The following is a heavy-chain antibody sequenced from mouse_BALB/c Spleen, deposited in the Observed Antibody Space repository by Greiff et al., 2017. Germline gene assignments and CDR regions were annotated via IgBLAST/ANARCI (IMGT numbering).Heavy chain of an antibody. CDR1: GFNIKDYY. V-gene: IGHV14-4*02. CDR3: NEIHYSHYYAMDY. CDR2: IDPENGDT. Sequence: EVNVVESGAELVRSGASVKLSCTASGFNIKDYYMHWVKQRPEQGLEWIGWIDPENGDTEYAPKFQGKATMTADTSSNTAYLQLSSLTSEDTAVYYCNEIHYSHYYAMDYWGQGTSVTVSS. D-gene: IGHD1-2*01. J-gene: IGHJ4*01.